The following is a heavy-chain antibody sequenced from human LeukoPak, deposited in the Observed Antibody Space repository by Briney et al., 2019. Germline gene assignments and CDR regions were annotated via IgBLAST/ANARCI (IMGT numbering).Heavy chain of an antibody. V-gene: IGHV4-34*01. CDR3: ARARGHMVRGVICAFDI. CDR1: GGSFSGYY. Sequence: PSETLSLTCAVYGGSFSGYYWSWIRQPPGKGLEWIGEINHSGSTNYNPSLKSRVTISVDTSKNQFSLKLSSVTAADTAVYYCARARGHMVRGVICAFDIWGQGTMVTVSS. D-gene: IGHD3-10*01. CDR2: INHSGST. J-gene: IGHJ3*02.